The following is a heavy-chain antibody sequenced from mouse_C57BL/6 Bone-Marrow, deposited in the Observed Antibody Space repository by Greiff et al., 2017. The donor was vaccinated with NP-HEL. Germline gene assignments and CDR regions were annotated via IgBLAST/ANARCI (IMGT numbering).Heavy chain of an antibody. D-gene: IGHD1-1*01. CDR3: TRDGYYGSSLAWFAY. Sequence: EVKLMESGEGLVKPGGSLKLSCAASGFTFSSYAMSWVRQTPEKRLEWVAYISSGGDYIYYADTVKGRFTISRDNARNTLYLQMSSLKSEDTAMYYCTRDGYYGSSLAWFAYWGQGTLVTVSA. V-gene: IGHV5-9-1*02. CDR1: GFTFSSYA. CDR2: ISSGGDYI. J-gene: IGHJ3*01.